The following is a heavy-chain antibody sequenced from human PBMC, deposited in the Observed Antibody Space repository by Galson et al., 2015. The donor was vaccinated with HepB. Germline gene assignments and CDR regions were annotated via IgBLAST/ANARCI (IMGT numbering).Heavy chain of an antibody. J-gene: IGHJ4*02. Sequence: CAISGDSVSRSGTAWGWIRQPPSGSLEWLGRTYYRSKWYNDYAVSVKSRITISPDTSKNQFSLQLNSVTPEDTAVYYCARELGAGSDSWGQGTLVTVSS. CDR1: GDSVSRSGTA. CDR3: ARELGAGSDS. D-gene: IGHD3-16*01. CDR2: TYYRSKWYN. V-gene: IGHV6-1*01.